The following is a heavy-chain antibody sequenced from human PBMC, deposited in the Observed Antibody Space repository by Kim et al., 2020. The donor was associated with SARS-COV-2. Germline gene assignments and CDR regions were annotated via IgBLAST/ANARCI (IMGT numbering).Heavy chain of an antibody. D-gene: IGHD3-10*01. CDR1: GFTFSSYA. J-gene: IGHJ4*02. Sequence: GGSLRLSCAASGFTFSSYAMSWVRQAPGKGLEWVSAISGSGGSTYYADSVKGRFTISRDNSKNTLYLQMNSLRAEDTAVYYCAKDRWDYGSGSQHLYWGQGTLVTVSS. CDR2: ISGSGGST. CDR3: AKDRWDYGSGSQHLY. V-gene: IGHV3-23*01.